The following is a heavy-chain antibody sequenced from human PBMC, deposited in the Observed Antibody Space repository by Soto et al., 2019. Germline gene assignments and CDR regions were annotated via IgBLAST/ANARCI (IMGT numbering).Heavy chain of an antibody. Sequence: SVKVSCTASGLTFSSYAISWVRQAPGQGLEWMGGIIPICGTANYAQKFQGRVTITADESTSTAYMELSSLRSEDTAVYYGARQNTYYYDSSEPFVSAFDIWGQGTMVTVSS. D-gene: IGHD3-22*01. V-gene: IGHV1-69*13. CDR3: ARQNTYYYDSSEPFVSAFDI. CDR2: IIPICGTA. J-gene: IGHJ3*02. CDR1: GLTFSSYA.